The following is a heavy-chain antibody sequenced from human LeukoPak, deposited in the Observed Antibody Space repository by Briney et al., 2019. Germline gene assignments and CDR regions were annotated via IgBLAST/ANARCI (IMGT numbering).Heavy chain of an antibody. J-gene: IGHJ3*02. CDR2: ISSSSSYI. Sequence: GGSLRLSCAASGFTFSSYSMNWVRQAPGKGLEWVSSISSSSSYIYYADSVKGRFTISRDNAKNSLYLQMTSLRAEDRAVYYCGVATTGEAPPDIWGQGTMVTVSS. V-gene: IGHV3-21*01. D-gene: IGHD5-12*01. CDR3: GVATTGEAPPDI. CDR1: GFTFSSYS.